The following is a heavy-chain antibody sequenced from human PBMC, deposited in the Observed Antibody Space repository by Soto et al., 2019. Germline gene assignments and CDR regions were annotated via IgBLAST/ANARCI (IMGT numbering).Heavy chain of an antibody. CDR1: GFTFSSYA. Sequence: PGGSLRLSCAASGFTFSSYAMHWVRQAPGKGLEWVAVISYDGSNKYYADSVKGRFTISRDNSKNTLYLQMNSLRAEDTAVYYCARDHDYGDPRKYYYGMDVWGQGTTVTVSS. D-gene: IGHD4-17*01. J-gene: IGHJ6*02. V-gene: IGHV3-30-3*01. CDR2: ISYDGSNK. CDR3: ARDHDYGDPRKYYYGMDV.